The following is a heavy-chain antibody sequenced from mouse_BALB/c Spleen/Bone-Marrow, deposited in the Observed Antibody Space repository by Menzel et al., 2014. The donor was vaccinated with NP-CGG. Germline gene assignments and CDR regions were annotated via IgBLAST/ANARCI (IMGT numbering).Heavy chain of an antibody. Sequence: VKLVESGPELAKPGASVKMSCKASGYTFTSYWMHWLKRRSGQGLEWIGYINPGTDYTEYNQKFKDKATLTADTSSTTAYMQLSSLTSEDSAVYYCARYDYGTKRAWFAYWGQGTLATVSA. CDR1: GYTFTSYW. D-gene: IGHD1-1*01. V-gene: IGHV1-7*01. CDR3: ARYDYGTKRAWFAY. J-gene: IGHJ3*01. CDR2: INPGTDYT.